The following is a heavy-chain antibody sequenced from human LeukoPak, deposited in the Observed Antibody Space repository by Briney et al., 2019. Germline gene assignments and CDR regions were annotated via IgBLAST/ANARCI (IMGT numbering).Heavy chain of an antibody. D-gene: IGHD3-22*01. J-gene: IGHJ3*02. CDR1: VGSISSYY. V-gene: IGHV4-59*01. Sequence: SETLSLTSAFFVGSISSYYWSWIRQPPGKGLEWIGYIYYSGSTNYNPSLKSRVTISVDTSKNQFSLKLSSVTAADTAVYYCARVTDYYDSSGYYSLGAFDIWGQGTMVTVSS. CDR3: ARVTDYYDSSGYYSLGAFDI. CDR2: IYYSGST.